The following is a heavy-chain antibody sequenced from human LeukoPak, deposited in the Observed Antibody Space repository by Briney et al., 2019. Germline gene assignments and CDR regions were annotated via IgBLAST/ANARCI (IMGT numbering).Heavy chain of an antibody. D-gene: IGHD6-6*01. Sequence: GASVKVSCTASGYTFTSYYMHWVRQAPGQGLEWMGIINPSGGSTSYAQKFQGRVTMTRDTSTSTVYTELSSLRSEDTAVYYCARGIAARPFDYWGQGTLVTVSS. CDR1: GYTFTSYY. CDR2: INPSGGST. V-gene: IGHV1-46*01. J-gene: IGHJ4*02. CDR3: ARGIAARPFDY.